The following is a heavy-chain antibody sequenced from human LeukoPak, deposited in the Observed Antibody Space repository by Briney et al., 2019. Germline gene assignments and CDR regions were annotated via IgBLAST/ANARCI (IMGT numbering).Heavy chain of an antibody. CDR3: ARDGSSGYDAYYFEY. CDR2: IYASGNT. V-gene: IGHV4-4*07. Sequence: PSETLSLTCTVSGGSISSYSWSWIRQPAGKGLEWIGRIYASGNTNYNPSLKSRVTMSVDTFKNQFSLKLSSVTAADTAVYYCARDGSSGYDAYYFEYWGQGTLVTVSS. D-gene: IGHD5-12*01. J-gene: IGHJ4*02. CDR1: GGSISSYS.